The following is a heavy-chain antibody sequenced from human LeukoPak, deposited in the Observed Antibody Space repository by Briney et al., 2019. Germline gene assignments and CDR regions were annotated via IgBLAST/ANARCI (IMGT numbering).Heavy chain of an antibody. CDR3: ARDLEAAGNDY. CDR1: GFTFSSYA. D-gene: IGHD6-13*01. CDR2: ISYDGSNK. J-gene: IGHJ4*02. V-gene: IGHV3-30*04. Sequence: GGSLRLSCAASGFTFSSYAMHWVRQAPGKGLEWVAVISYDGSNKYYADSVKGRFTISRDNSKNTLYLQMNSLRAEDTAVYYCARDLEAAGNDYWGQGTLVTVSS.